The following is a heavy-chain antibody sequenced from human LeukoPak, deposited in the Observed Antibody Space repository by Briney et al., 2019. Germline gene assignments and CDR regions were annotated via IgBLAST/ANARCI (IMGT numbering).Heavy chain of an antibody. CDR3: ARKLRLGGNWFDP. V-gene: IGHV1-69*15. J-gene: IGHJ5*02. D-gene: IGHD1-26*01. CDR1: GGTFTSYA. CDR2: IIPISGTT. Sequence: SVKVSCKTSGGTFTSYAITWVRQAPGQGLEWMGKIIPISGTTNYAQKFQGRVTFTADDSTSTAYMELSSLRSEDTALYYCARKLRLGGNWFDPWGQGTLVTVSS.